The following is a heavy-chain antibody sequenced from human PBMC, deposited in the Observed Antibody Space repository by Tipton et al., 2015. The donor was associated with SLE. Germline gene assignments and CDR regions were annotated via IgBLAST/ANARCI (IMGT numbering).Heavy chain of an antibody. CDR3: ARDRGGSSWFFDY. Sequence: TLSLTCTVSGGSISSYYWNWIRPPAGRGLEWIGRIYTSGSTNYNPSLKSRVTMSLDSSKNQLSLRLSSVTAADTAVYYCARDRGGSSWFFDYWGLGTLVTVSS. V-gene: IGHV4-4*07. D-gene: IGHD6-13*01. CDR2: IYTSGST. J-gene: IGHJ4*02. CDR1: GGSISSYY.